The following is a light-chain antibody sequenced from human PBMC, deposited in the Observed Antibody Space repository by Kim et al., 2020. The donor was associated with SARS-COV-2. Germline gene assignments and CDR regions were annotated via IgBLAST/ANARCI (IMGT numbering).Light chain of an antibody. V-gene: IGLV4-69*01. J-gene: IGLJ3*02. CDR3: QTWDTGIHV. CDR2: LNNDGSH. Sequence: QLVVTQSPSASASLGASVKLTCTLSSGHSRNVIAWHQQQPERGPRYLMKLNNDGSHTKGAGIPDRFSGSSSGAERYLTISSLQSEDEADYYCQTWDTGIHVFGGGTQLTVL. CDR1: SGHSRNV.